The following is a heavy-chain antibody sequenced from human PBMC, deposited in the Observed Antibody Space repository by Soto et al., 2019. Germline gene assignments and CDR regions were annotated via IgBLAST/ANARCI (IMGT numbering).Heavy chain of an antibody. CDR1: GGTFSSYA. CDR2: IIPIFGTA. J-gene: IGHJ6*02. V-gene: IGHV1-69*13. Sequence: ASVKVSCKASGGTFSSYAISWVRQAPGQGLEWVGGIIPIFGTANYAQKFQGRVTITADESTSTAYMELSSLRSEDTAVYYCARADPIAAGTLLRYYSYGMDVWGQGTTVTVSS. CDR3: ARADPIAAGTLLRYYSYGMDV. D-gene: IGHD6-13*01.